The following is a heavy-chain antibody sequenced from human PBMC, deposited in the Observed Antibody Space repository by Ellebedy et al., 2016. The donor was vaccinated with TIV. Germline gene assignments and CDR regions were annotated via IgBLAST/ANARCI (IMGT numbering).Heavy chain of an antibody. V-gene: IGHV3-9*01. CDR1: GFTFDDYA. CDR3: AKDASMITFGGARLDY. Sequence: SLKISCAASGFTFDDYAMHWVRQTPGKGLEWVSGISWNSGSVGYADSVKGRFTISRDNAKNSLYLQMNSLRAEDTAFYYCAKDASMITFGGARLDYWGQGTLVTVSS. CDR2: ISWNSGSV. D-gene: IGHD3-16*01. J-gene: IGHJ4*02.